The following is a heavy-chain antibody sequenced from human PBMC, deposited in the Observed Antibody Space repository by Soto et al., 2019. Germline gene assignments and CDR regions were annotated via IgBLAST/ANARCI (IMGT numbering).Heavy chain of an antibody. V-gene: IGHV3-23*01. Sequence: PGESLKISCAASGFTFITYTMSWVRRAPGKGLEWVSAISGSGGSPSYADSVQGRFSISRDNPKKTLYLQMNSLRAEDTAVYYCAKARCSTTNCYVPDYWGQGTLVTVSS. CDR1: GFTFITYT. D-gene: IGHD2-2*01. CDR3: AKARCSTTNCYVPDY. J-gene: IGHJ4*02. CDR2: ISGSGGSP.